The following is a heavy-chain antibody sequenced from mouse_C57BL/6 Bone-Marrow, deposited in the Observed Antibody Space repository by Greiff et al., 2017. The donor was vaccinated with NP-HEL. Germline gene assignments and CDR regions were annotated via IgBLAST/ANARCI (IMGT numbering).Heavy chain of an antibody. V-gene: IGHV5-17*01. CDR1: GFTFSDYG. J-gene: IGHJ1*03. CDR2: ISSGSSTI. CDR3: ARPPPPITTVVARRYFDV. Sequence: EVKLVESGGGLVKPGGSLKLSCAASGFTFSDYGMHWVRQAPEKGLEWVAYISSGSSTIYYADTVKGRFTISRDNSKNTLFLQMTSLRSEDTAMYYCARPPPPITTVVARRYFDVWGTGTTVTVSS. D-gene: IGHD1-1*01.